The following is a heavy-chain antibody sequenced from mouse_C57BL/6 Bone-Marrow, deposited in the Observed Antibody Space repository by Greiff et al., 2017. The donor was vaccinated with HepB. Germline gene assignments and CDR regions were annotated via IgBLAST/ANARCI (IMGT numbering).Heavy chain of an antibody. CDR1: GFTFSTYA. J-gene: IGHJ3*01. CDR2: ISDGGSYT. D-gene: IGHD2-2*01. V-gene: IGHV5-4*01. CDR3: ARDPYGHGAWFAY. Sequence: EVKLVESGGGLVKPGGSLKLSCAASGFTFSTYAMSWVRQTPEKRLEWVATISDGGSYTYYPDNVKGRFTISRDNAKNNLYLQMSHLKSDDTAMYYCARDPYGHGAWFAYWGQGTLVTVSA.